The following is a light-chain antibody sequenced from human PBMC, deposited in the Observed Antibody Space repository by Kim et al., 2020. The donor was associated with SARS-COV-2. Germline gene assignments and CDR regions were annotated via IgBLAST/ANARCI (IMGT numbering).Light chain of an antibody. J-gene: IGKJ4*01. V-gene: IGKV3-15*01. CDR1: RSVSSK. Sequence: VSPGERAPLACRASRSVSSKLAWYRQKPGQTPRLLICGASTRATGIPARFSGSGSGTEFTLTISSLQSEDFAVYYCQQYNNWPITFGGGTKVDIK. CDR3: QQYNNWPIT. CDR2: GAS.